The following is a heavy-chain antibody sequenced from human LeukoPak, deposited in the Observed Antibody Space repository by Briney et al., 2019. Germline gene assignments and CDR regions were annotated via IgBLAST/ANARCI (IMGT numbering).Heavy chain of an antibody. D-gene: IGHD6-13*01. J-gene: IGHJ4*02. V-gene: IGHV3-30-3*01. CDR2: ISYDGSNK. CDR1: GFTFSSYA. CDR3: ARALSSSDDY. Sequence: PGGSLRLSCAASGFTFSSYAMHWVRQAPGRGLEWVAVISYDGSNKYYADSVKGRFTISRDNSKNTLYLQMNSLRAEDTAVYYCARALSSSDDYWGQGTLVTVSS.